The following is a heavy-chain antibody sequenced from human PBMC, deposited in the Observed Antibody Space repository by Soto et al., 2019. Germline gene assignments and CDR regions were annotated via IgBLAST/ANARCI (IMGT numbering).Heavy chain of an antibody. V-gene: IGHV3-23*01. D-gene: IGHD4-17*01. CDR3: AKDYDFEY. CDR2: ISASGGST. CDR1: GFISSAYA. Sequence: EVQLLESGGGLVQPGGSLRLSCAASGFISSAYAMSWVRQAPGKGVEWVSGISASGGSTYYTESVKGRFAIPRDNSKNTLYLQMNSLRAEDTAVYYCAKDYDFEYWGQGALVTVTS. J-gene: IGHJ4*02.